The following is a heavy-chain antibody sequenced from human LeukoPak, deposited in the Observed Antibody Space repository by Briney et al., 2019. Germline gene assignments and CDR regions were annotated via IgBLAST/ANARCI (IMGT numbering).Heavy chain of an antibody. J-gene: IGHJ4*02. CDR1: GFTFSSYA. CDR2: ISYDGSNK. Sequence: GGSLRLSCAASGFTFSSYAMHWVRQAPGKGLEWVAVISYDGSNKYYADSVKGRFTISRDNAKNSLYLQMNSLRAEDTAVYYCARAYCGGDCYSSHFDYWGQGTLVTVSS. CDR3: ARAYCGGDCYSSHFDY. D-gene: IGHD2-21*02. V-gene: IGHV3-30-3*01.